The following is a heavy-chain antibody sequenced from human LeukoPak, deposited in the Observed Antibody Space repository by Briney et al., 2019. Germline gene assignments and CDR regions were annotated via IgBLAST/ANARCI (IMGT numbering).Heavy chain of an antibody. Sequence: GASVKVSCKASGYTFTGYYMHWVRQAPGQGLEWMGWISAYNGNINYAQNLQGRVTMTTDTSTSTAYMELRSLRSDDTAVYYCARVPTVTEPFDYWGQGTLVTVSS. CDR1: GYTFTGYY. D-gene: IGHD4-17*01. J-gene: IGHJ4*02. CDR3: ARVPTVTEPFDY. V-gene: IGHV1-18*04. CDR2: ISAYNGNI.